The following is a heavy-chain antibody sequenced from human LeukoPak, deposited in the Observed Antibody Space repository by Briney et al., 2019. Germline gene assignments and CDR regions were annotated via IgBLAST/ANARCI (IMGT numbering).Heavy chain of an antibody. V-gene: IGHV1-8*03. CDR2: MNPNSGNT. J-gene: IGHJ4*02. CDR3: ARGPSSGYLLN. Sequence: ASVKVSCKPSGYTFTSYDINWVRQATGQGPEWMGWMNPNSGNTGYAQKFQGRVTITRNTSISTAYMELSSLRSEDTAVYYCARGPSSGYLLNWGQGTLVTVSS. D-gene: IGHD3-22*01. CDR1: GYTFTSYD.